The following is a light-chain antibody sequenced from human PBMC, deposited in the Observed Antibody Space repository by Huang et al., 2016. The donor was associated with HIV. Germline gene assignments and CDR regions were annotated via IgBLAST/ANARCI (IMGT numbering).Light chain of an antibody. CDR1: QDINPY. V-gene: IGKV1-8*01. CDR3: QQYYSFPLT. J-gene: IGKJ1*01. CDR2: ATS. Sequence: AIRITQSPSSLSASTGDKVSITCRGSQDINPYLAWYQQKPGKPPSLLIYATSTLQSGVPSRCSGSGSGTDFTLTISHLPSEDFATYYCQQYYSFPLTFGQGSQVEV.